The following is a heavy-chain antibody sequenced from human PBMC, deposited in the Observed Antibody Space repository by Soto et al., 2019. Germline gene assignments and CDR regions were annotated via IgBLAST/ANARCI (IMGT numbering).Heavy chain of an antibody. CDR3: AKTLPLALIYYFDY. D-gene: IGHD3-16*01. CDR2: ISGSGGST. Sequence: PGGSLRLSCAASGFPFSIYAMSWVRQAPGKGLEWVSAISGSGGSTYYADSVKGRSTISRDNSKNTLYLQMNSLRAEDTAVYYCAKTLPLALIYYFDYWGQGTLVTVSS. J-gene: IGHJ4*02. CDR1: GFPFSIYA. V-gene: IGHV3-23*01.